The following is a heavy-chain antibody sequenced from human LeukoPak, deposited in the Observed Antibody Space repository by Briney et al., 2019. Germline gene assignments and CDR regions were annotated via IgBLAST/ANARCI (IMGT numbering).Heavy chain of an antibody. Sequence: GESLGLSCAASGFTFSNYAMTWVRQAPGKGLEWVSSITNGGGNTDYADSVKGRFTISRDNSKNTLFLQVHSLRAEDTAIYYCAKGDSSGYYSPIDCWGQGTLVTVSS. CDR1: GFTFSNYA. D-gene: IGHD3-22*01. CDR3: AKGDSSGYYSPIDC. V-gene: IGHV3-23*01. J-gene: IGHJ4*02. CDR2: ITNGGGNT.